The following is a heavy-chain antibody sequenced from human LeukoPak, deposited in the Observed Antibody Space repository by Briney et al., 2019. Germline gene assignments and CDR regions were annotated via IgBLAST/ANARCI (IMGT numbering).Heavy chain of an antibody. CDR1: GFTFTTAW. V-gene: IGHV3-15*01. J-gene: IGHJ4*02. Sequence: KAGGSLRLSCAASGFTFTTAWMNWVRQAPGKGLEWVGRVKSKNDGGTTDYAAPVKGRFTISRDDSKNTLYLQINSLQTEDTAVYYCTTDWGNSRYGYYWGQGTLVTVSS. CDR2: VKSKNDGGTT. D-gene: IGHD3-16*01. CDR3: TTDWGNSRYGYY.